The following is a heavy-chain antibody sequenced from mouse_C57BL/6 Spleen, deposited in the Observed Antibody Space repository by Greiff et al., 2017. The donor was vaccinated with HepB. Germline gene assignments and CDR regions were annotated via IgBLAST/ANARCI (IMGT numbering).Heavy chain of an antibody. CDR1: GYAFSSSW. CDR2: IYPGDGDT. Sequence: VMLVESGPELVKPGASVKISCKASGYAFSSSWMNWVKQRPGKGLEWIGRIYPGDGDTNYNGKFKGKATLTVEKSSSTVYLELSRLTSDDSAVYYCARRDLYYFDYWGQGTTLTVSS. CDR3: ARRDLYYFDY. D-gene: IGHD3-3*01. V-gene: IGHV1-82*01. J-gene: IGHJ2*01.